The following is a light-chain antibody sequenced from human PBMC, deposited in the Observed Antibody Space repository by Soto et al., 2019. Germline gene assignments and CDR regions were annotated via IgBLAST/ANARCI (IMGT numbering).Light chain of an antibody. CDR2: YRSDSDK. J-gene: IGLJ2*01. CDR1: SDINVGTYR. CDR3: MIWHSRAVV. Sequence: QSVLTQPSSLSASPGASASLTCTLRSDINVGTYRIYWYQQKPGSPPQYLLRYRSDSDKEQGSGVPSRFSGSKEVSANAGILLISGLQSEDEADYYCMIWHSRAVVFGGGTKLTVL. V-gene: IGLV5-45*03.